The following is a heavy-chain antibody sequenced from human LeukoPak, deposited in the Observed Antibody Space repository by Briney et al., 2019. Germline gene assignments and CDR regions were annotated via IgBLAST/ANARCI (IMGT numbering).Heavy chain of an antibody. V-gene: IGHV4-61*08. D-gene: IGHD6-19*01. Sequence: SETLSLTCTVSGGSISSGGYFWTWIRQPPGKGLEWIGYIYYSGSTNYNPSLKSRVTISVDTSKNQFSLKLSSVTAADTAVYYCARHAVAGTDLFDYWGQGTLVTVSS. CDR1: GGSISSGGYF. CDR2: IYYSGST. J-gene: IGHJ4*02. CDR3: ARHAVAGTDLFDY.